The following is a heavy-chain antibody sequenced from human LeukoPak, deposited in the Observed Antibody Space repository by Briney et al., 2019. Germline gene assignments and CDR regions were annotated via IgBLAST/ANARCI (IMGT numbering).Heavy chain of an antibody. D-gene: IGHD3-10*01. Sequence: ASVKVSCKASGYSFTTQGVSWVRQAPGQGLEWMGWISAYNGNTNYAQKLQGRVTMTTDTSTSTAYMELRSLRSDDTAVYYCARSRDYYPYYYYYMDVWGKGTTVTVSS. CDR3: ARSRDYYPYYYYYMDV. J-gene: IGHJ6*03. CDR1: GYSFTTQG. V-gene: IGHV1-18*01. CDR2: ISAYNGNT.